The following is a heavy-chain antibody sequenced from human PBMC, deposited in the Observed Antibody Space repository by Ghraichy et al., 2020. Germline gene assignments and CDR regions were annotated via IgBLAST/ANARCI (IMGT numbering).Heavy chain of an antibody. CDR1: GFSLKTSGVG. CDR2: IYWNDVK. J-gene: IGHJ4*02. CDR3: ARGRLLYDATGFYSIIDY. Sequence: SGPTLVKPTQTLTLTCTFSGFSLKTSGVGVGWIRQPPGEALEWLALIYWNDVKRFNTSLKSGLTITKDASRNRVVLTMTNINPVDTGTYYCARGRLLYDATGFYSIIDYWGQGTLITVSA. V-gene: IGHV2-5*01. D-gene: IGHD3-22*01.